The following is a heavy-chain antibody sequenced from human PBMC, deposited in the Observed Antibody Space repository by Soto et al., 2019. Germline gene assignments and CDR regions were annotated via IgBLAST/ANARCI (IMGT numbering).Heavy chain of an antibody. V-gene: IGHV1-18*04. CDR3: ARDHRTLRYFDWFSPYYFDY. CDR2: ISAYNGNT. CDR1: GYTFTSYG. D-gene: IGHD3-9*01. Sequence: QVQLVQSGAEVKKPGASVKVSCKASGYTFTSYGISWVRQAPGQGLEWMGWISAYNGNTNYAQKLQGRVTMTTDTSTSKAYMELRSQRSDDTAVYYCARDHRTLRYFDWFSPYYFDYWGQGTLVTVSS. J-gene: IGHJ4*02.